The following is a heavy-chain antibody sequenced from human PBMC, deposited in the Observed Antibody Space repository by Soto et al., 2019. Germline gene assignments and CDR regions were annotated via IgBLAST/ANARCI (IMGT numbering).Heavy chain of an antibody. CDR2: IXAXXGXX. Sequence: ASVKVSCKASGYTFTSYGINWVREAPGKGLEGMGWIXAXXGXXXXXQTLQGRVTMTTDTSTSTAYMELSSLSSDDTAVYYCARDPRGDFWAGYFQHWGQGTLVTVSS. CDR1: GYTFTSYG. J-gene: IGHJ1*01. CDR3: ARDPRGDFWAGYFQH. D-gene: IGHD3-3*01. V-gene: IGHV1-18*04.